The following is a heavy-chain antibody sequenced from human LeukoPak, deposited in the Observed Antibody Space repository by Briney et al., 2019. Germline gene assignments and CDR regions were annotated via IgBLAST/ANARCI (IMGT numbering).Heavy chain of an antibody. Sequence: SQTLSLTCAPSGGSLAASYWSTGVRQPPGKGLEWIGEIYHSGTTNYNPSLKGRVTISLDTSKKQFSLKLSSVTAADAAVVYCVAGMPGSGVNIDFWSQGTLVTVSS. CDR3: VAGMPGSGVNIDF. V-gene: IGHV4-4*02. CDR1: GGSLAASYW. J-gene: IGHJ4*02. D-gene: IGHD6-19*01. CDR2: IYHSGTT.